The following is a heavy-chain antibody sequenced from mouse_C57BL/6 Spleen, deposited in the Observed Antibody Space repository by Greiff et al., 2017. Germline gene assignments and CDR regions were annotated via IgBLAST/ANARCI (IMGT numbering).Heavy chain of an antibody. D-gene: IGHD2-12*01. Sequence: QVQLQQPGTELVKPGASVKLSCKASGYTFTSYWMHWVKQRPGQGLEWIGNINPSNGGTNYNEKVKSKATLTVDKSSSTAYMQLSSLTSEDSAVYYCARGGSYYRYFDVWGTGTTVTVSS. CDR3: ARGGSYYRYFDV. CDR2: INPSNGGT. CDR1: GYTFTSYW. J-gene: IGHJ1*03. V-gene: IGHV1-53*01.